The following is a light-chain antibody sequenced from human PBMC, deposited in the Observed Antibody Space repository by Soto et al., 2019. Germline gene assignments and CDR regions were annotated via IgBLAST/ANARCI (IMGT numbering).Light chain of an antibody. V-gene: IGKV3-11*01. CDR2: DAS. CDR3: QQRTTWPPT. CDR1: QSVNIF. J-gene: IGKJ4*01. Sequence: EIVLTQSPATLSLSPGERATLSCRASQSVNIFLAWYQQKPGQAPRLLIYDASKRATGIPARFSGSGSGTDFTLTVSSLEPEDFAVYYCQQRTTWPPTFGGGTKVEI.